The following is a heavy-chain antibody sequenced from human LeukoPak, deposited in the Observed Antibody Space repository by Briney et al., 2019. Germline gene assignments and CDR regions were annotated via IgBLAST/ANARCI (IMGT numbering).Heavy chain of an antibody. V-gene: IGHV3-30-3*01. Sequence: GGSLRLSCGASGFTFNRYAMNWVRQAPGQGLEWVAIISYGGNNQYYAESVKGRFTISRDNTKDTVYLQMNNLRPEDTALYYCARAPDSSSYYYYFDYWGQGALVTVSS. CDR1: GFTFNRYA. D-gene: IGHD3-22*01. CDR3: ARAPDSSSYYYYFDY. CDR2: ISYGGNNQ. J-gene: IGHJ4*02.